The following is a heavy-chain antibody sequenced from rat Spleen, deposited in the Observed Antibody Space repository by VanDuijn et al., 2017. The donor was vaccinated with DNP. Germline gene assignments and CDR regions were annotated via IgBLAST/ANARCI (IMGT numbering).Heavy chain of an antibody. D-gene: IGHD5-1*01. V-gene: IGHV5-7*01. CDR1: GFTFSDYN. CDR2: ISYDGRST. Sequence: EVQLVESGGGLVQPGRSLKLSCTVSGFTFSDYNMAWVRQAPKKGLEWVATISYDGRSTSHRDSVTGRFTISRDDAKNTLYLQMNSLRSEDTATYYCARGSGTYYWYFDFWGPGTMVTVSS. CDR3: ARGSGTYYWYFDF. J-gene: IGHJ1*01.